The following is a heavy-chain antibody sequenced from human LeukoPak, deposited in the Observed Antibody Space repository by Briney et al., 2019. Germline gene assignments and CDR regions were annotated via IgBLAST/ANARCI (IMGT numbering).Heavy chain of an antibody. CDR1: GYTFTSYG. Sequence: ASVKVSCKACGYTFTSYGISWVRQARGQRLEWIGWIVVGSGNTNYAQKFQERVTITRDMSTSTAYMELSSLRSEDTAVYYCAADYGDHEFDYWGQGTLVTVSS. J-gene: IGHJ4*02. V-gene: IGHV1-58*02. D-gene: IGHD4-17*01. CDR3: AADYGDHEFDY. CDR2: IVVGSGNT.